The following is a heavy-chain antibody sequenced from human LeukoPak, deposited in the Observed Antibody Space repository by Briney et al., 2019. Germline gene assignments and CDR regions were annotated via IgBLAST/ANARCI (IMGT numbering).Heavy chain of an antibody. J-gene: IGHJ4*02. CDR2: IYYSGST. D-gene: IGHD5-24*01. V-gene: IGHV4-59*01. Sequence: SETLSLTCTVSGGSISSYYWSWLRQPPGKGLEWIGYIYYSGSTNYDPSLKSRVTISVDTSKNQFSLKLSSVTAADTAVYYCAREGSDGRVDYWGQGTLVTVSS. CDR3: AREGSDGRVDY. CDR1: GGSISSYY.